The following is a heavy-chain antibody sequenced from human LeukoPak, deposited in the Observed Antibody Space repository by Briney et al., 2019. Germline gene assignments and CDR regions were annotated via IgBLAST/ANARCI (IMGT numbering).Heavy chain of an antibody. CDR3: ARLRRYSGSYYWYFDL. CDR2: IYYSGST. J-gene: IGHJ2*01. D-gene: IGHD1-26*01. Sequence: SSETLSLTCTVSGGSISSSSYYWGWIRQPPGKGLEWIGSIYYSGSTYYNPSLKSRVTISLDTSKNQFSLKLSSVTATDTAVYYCARLRRYSGSYYWYFDLWGRGTLVTVSS. CDR1: GGSISSSSYY. V-gene: IGHV4-39*01.